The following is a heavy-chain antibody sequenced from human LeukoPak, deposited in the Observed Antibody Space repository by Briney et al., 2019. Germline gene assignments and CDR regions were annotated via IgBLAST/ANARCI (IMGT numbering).Heavy chain of an antibody. J-gene: IGHJ5*02. CDR1: GGSISSSSYY. CDR2: IYYSGST. CDR3: ARQGMLGYYWFDP. D-gene: IGHD3-22*01. V-gene: IGHV4-39*01. Sequence: SETLSLTCTVSGGSISSSSYYWGWIRQPPGKGLEWIGSIYYSGSTYYNPSLKSRVTISVDTSKNQFSLKLSSVTAADTAVYYCARQGMLGYYWFDPWGQGTLVTVSS.